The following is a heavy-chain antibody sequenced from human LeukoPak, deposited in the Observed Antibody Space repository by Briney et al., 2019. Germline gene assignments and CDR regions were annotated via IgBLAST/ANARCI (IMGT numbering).Heavy chain of an antibody. CDR3: GRDIGGSYTAIDY. CDR1: GFTFSSYS. D-gene: IGHD1-26*01. Sequence: PGGSLRLSCAASGFTFSSYSMNWVRQAPGKGLEWVSFISSSAHINYADSVKGRFTISRDNPRNSQYLQMNSLRAEDTVVYYCGRDIGGSYTAIDYWGQGTLVIVSS. J-gene: IGHJ4*02. CDR2: ISSSAHI. V-gene: IGHV3-21*01.